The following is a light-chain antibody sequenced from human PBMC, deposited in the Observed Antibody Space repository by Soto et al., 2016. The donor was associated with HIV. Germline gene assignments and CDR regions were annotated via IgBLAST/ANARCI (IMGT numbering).Light chain of an antibody. J-gene: IGKJ4*01. CDR3: QQFEKYPLT. Sequence: AIQLTQSPSSLSASVGDRVTITCRASQGISSALAWYQQKPGKSPKLLIYEASNLEGGVPSRFSGSGSGTDFTLTISSLQPEDCATYYCQQFEKYPLTFGEGPRWRSN. CDR2: EAS. V-gene: IGKV1D-13*01. CDR1: QGISSA.